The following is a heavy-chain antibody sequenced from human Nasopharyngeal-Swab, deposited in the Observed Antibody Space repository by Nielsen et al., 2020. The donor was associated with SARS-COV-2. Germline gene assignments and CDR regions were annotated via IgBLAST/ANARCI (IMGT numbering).Heavy chain of an antibody. CDR2: IYPRDSDT. D-gene: IGHD5-12*01. Sequence: KVSCKGSGYSFTSYWIAWVRQVPGKGLEWMGIIYPRDSDTRYSPSFQGQVTISADKSISTAYLQWSSLKASDTAMYYCVRPEGVATSFKYYFQYGMDVWGQGTMVTVPS. V-gene: IGHV5-51*01. CDR3: VRPEGVATSFKYYFQYGMDV. J-gene: IGHJ6*02. CDR1: GYSFTSYW.